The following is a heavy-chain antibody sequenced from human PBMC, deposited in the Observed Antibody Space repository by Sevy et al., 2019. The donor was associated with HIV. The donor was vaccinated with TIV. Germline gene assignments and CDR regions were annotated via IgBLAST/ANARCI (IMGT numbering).Heavy chain of an antibody. CDR1: GGSISSGDYY. D-gene: IGHD6-19*01. CDR2: IYYSGST. CDR3: AREGAVAGTPFDY. V-gene: IGHV4-30-4*01. J-gene: IGHJ4*02. Sequence: SETLSLTCTVSGGSISSGDYYWSWIRQPPGKGLEWIGYIYYSGSTYYNPSLKSRVTISVDTSKNQFSLKLSSVTAADTAVYYCAREGAVAGTPFDYSGQGTLVTVSS.